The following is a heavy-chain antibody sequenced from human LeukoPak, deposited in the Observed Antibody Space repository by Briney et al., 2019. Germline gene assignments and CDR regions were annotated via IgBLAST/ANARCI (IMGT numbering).Heavy chain of an antibody. J-gene: IGHJ4*02. D-gene: IGHD5-12*01. Sequence: ASVKVSCKASGYTFTSYDINWVRQATGQGLEWMGWMNPNSGNTGYAQKFQGRVTMTRNTSISTAYMELSRLRSDDTAVYYCAREWKEYGGYESVRFDYWGQGTLVTVSS. CDR1: GYTFTSYD. CDR3: AREWKEYGGYESVRFDY. V-gene: IGHV1-8*01. CDR2: MNPNSGNT.